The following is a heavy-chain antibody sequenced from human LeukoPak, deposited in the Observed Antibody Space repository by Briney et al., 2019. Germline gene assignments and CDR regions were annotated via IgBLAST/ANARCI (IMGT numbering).Heavy chain of an antibody. Sequence: GGSLRLSCAASGFSFTDAWLSWVRQAPGKGLEWVGRIKKKSEGATTDYAAPVKGRFTISRDDSQTTVSLQMNGLKTEDTAVYYCTNHFASWGQGTLITVSP. J-gene: IGHJ4*02. CDR2: IKKKSEGATT. D-gene: IGHD3-3*02. CDR1: GFSFTDAW. CDR3: TNHFAS. V-gene: IGHV3-15*01.